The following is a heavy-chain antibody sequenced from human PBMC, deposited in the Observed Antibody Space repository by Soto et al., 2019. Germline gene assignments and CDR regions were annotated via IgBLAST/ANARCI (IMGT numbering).Heavy chain of an antibody. Sequence: EVQLVESGGGLVQPGGSLRLSCAVSGFTFSSYWMSWVRQTPEKGLEWVANIKHDGSERYYVDSVKGRFTISRDNAKNSLYLQMNSLRVEDTGLYYCAKAGAIHQWRVGDYWGRGTLVTVSS. CDR1: GFTFSSYW. D-gene: IGHD5-18*01. J-gene: IGHJ4*02. CDR3: AKAGAIHQWRVGDY. CDR2: IKHDGSER. V-gene: IGHV3-7*04.